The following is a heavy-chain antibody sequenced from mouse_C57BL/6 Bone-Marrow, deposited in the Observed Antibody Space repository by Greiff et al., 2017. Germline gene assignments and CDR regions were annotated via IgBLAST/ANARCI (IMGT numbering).Heavy chain of an antibody. J-gene: IGHJ2*01. CDR2: LHPNSGST. Sequence: QVQLQQPGAELVKPGASVKLSCKASGYTFNSYWMHWVKQRPGQGLEWLGRLHPNSGSTKYNEKFKSKATLTVDKSSSTAYMQLSSLTSEDSAVYYWARSGFVYFWGQGTTLTVSS. CDR3: ARSGFVYF. V-gene: IGHV1-64*01. CDR1: GYTFNSYW. D-gene: IGHD3-1*01.